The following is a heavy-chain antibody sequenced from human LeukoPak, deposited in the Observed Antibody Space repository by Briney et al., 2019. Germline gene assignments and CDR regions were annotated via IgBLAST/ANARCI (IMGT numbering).Heavy chain of an antibody. CDR2: ISYDGSNK. CDR3: ARARSSSYGPTEFDY. V-gene: IGHV3-30*03. D-gene: IGHD6-13*01. CDR1: GFTFSSYG. Sequence: PGGSLRLSCAASGFTFSSYGMHWVRQAPGKGLEWVAVISYDGSNKYYADSVKGRFTISRDNSKNTVYLQMNSLRAEDTAVYYCARARSSSYGPTEFDYWGQGTLVTVSS. J-gene: IGHJ4*02.